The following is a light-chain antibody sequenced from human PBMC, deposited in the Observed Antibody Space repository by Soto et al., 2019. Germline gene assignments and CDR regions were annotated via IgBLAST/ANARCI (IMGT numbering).Light chain of an antibody. CDR3: QQYDRPPL. CDR2: GAS. CDR1: QSVSNSH. Sequence: EIVLTQSPGTLSLSPGERATLSCRASQSVSNSHLAWYQQKPGQAPRLLIYGASSRATGTSDRFSGSGSATAFSSNTSSLAPEGFEVEYGQQYDRPPLVGGGPKVEI. J-gene: IGKJ4*01. V-gene: IGKV3-20*01.